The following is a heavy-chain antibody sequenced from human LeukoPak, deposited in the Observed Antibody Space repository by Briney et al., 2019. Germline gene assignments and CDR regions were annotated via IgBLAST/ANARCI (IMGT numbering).Heavy chain of an antibody. CDR1: GASISGGGYY. CDR3: ARDQGGYDSSAFDF. CDR2: IDDSGKT. D-gene: IGHD3-22*01. V-gene: IGHV4-31*03. Sequence: SETLSLTCTVSGASISGGGYYWSWIRQHPGKGLEWIGFIDDSGKTYCIPSLRSRVSMSVDTSKKQFSLRLNSVTAADTAVYYCARDQGGYDSSAFDFWGQGTLVTVSS. J-gene: IGHJ4*02.